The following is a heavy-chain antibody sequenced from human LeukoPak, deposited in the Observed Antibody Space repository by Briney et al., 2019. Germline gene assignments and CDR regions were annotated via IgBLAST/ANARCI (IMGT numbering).Heavy chain of an antibody. Sequence: PSETLSLTCAVYGGSFSGYYWSWIRQPPGKGLEWIGEINHSGSTNYNPSLKSRVTISVDTSKNQFSLKLSSVTAADTAVYYCARFKSMSHAFDIWGQGTMVTVSS. CDR2: INHSGST. V-gene: IGHV4-34*01. CDR1: GGSFSGYY. D-gene: IGHD2/OR15-2a*01. J-gene: IGHJ3*02. CDR3: ARFKSMSHAFDI.